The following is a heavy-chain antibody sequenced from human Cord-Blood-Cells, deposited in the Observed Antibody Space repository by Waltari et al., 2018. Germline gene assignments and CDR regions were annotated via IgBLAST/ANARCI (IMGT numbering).Heavy chain of an antibody. CDR2: SNQSEST. V-gene: IGHV4-34*01. J-gene: IGHJ6*02. CDR1: GGSFSGYS. CDR3: AGGGGYYYDSSGYYYYYGMDV. D-gene: IGHD3-22*01. Sequence: QVQLQQWGAGLLKPSETLSLTCAVYGGSFSGYSWSWIRQPPGKGLEWLGESNQSESTNADPSLKSRVTISVDTPKNQYSLKLSAVTAADTAVYYCAGGGGYYYDSSGYYYYYGMDVWGQGTTVTVSS.